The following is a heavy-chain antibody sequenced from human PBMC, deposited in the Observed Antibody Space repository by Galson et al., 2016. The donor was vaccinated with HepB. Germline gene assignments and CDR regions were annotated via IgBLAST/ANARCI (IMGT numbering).Heavy chain of an antibody. Sequence: SETLSLTCTVSGRFISGYYWTWIRQSPEKGLEWIGYISYTVTTNYNPSLKSRVTISMDTSKNQFSLRLSSVTAADTAVYYCARGTLNCSGGACHYRAFDVWGQGTMVTVSS. CDR3: ARGTLNCSGGACHYRAFDV. D-gene: IGHD2-15*01. CDR2: ISYTVTT. CDR1: GRFISGYY. V-gene: IGHV4-59*01. J-gene: IGHJ3*01.